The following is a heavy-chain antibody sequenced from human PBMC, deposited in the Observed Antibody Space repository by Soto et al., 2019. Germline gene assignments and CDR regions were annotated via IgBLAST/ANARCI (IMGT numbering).Heavy chain of an antibody. CDR2: IHSSGST. D-gene: IGHD3-22*01. V-gene: IGHV4-59*01. CDR3: ARIEPGHSGYRDY. J-gene: IGHJ4*02. CDR1: GGSSSGYY. Sequence: SETLSLTCTVSGGSSSGYYWSWIRQPPGKGLEWIGYIHSSGSTIYKPSLDSRLTISVDTSNNLFSLKLTSVTALDAAVYYCARIEPGHSGYRDYWGQGIPVTVSS.